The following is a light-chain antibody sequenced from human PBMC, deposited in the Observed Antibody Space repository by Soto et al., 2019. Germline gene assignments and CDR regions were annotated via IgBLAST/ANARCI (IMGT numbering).Light chain of an antibody. CDR2: EVS. CDR1: SSDVGGYRY. Sequence: QSALTQPASVSGSPGQSITISCTGTSSDVGGYRYVSWYQHHPGEAPKLIIYEVSNRPSGVSNRFSGFKSGNTASLTISGLQAEDEADYYCSSYTSSSPCVFGTGTKVTVL. V-gene: IGLV2-14*01. J-gene: IGLJ1*01. CDR3: SSYTSSSPCV.